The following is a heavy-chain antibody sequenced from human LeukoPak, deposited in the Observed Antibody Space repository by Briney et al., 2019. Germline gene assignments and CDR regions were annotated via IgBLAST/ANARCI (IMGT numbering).Heavy chain of an antibody. CDR2: IDPSDSDA. CDR3: ARPTDITMVRGPIIRPYYFDF. D-gene: IGHD3-10*01. Sequence: TRWESLKISCRASGYSFTNYWIGWVRQMPGEGLEWRGLIDPSDSDARYTPSFEGQVTISVDKSISTAYLGWSSLKASDTAMYYCARPTDITMVRGPIIRPYYFDFWGQGTLVTVSS. V-gene: IGHV5-51*01. J-gene: IGHJ4*02. CDR1: GYSFTNYW.